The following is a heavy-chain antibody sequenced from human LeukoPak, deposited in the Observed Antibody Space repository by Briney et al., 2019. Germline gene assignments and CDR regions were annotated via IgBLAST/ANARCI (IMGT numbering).Heavy chain of an antibody. Sequence: PGGSLRLSCAASGSTFSDYAMTWVRQAPGKGLEWVSVIGGDAVATYYADSVTGRFTISRDNSMNTLYLQMNSLRVEDTALYYCARYVLPGATRAFDYWGQGSLITVSS. V-gene: IGHV3-23*01. J-gene: IGHJ4*02. CDR3: ARYVLPGATRAFDY. D-gene: IGHD1-26*01. CDR1: GSTFSDYA. CDR2: IGGDAVAT.